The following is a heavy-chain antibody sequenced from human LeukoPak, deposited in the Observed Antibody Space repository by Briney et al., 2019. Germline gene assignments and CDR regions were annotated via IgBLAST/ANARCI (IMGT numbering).Heavy chain of an antibody. Sequence: ASVKVSCKASGYTFTSYAMNWVRQAPGQGLEWMGWMNPNSGNTGYAQKFQGRVTMTRNTSISTAYMELSSLRSEDTAVYYCARAGQYSGYGQDDYWGQGTLVTVSS. V-gene: IGHV1-8*02. CDR2: MNPNSGNT. CDR1: GYTFTSYA. D-gene: IGHD5-12*01. J-gene: IGHJ4*02. CDR3: ARAGQYSGYGQDDY.